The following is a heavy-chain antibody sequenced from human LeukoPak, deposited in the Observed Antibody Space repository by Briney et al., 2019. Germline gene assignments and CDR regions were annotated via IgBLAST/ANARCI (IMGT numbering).Heavy chain of an antibody. D-gene: IGHD2-2*01. Sequence: GGSLRLSCGASGFTFSDYWMSWVRQAPGKGLEWVSSITLSGGSTFYADSVKGRFTISRDNSKNTPYLQMNSLGAEDTAVYYCAKRGNPAVGHHYLDVWGEGTTVSVSS. CDR3: AKRGNPAVGHHYLDV. CDR1: GFTFSDYW. CDR2: ITLSGGST. J-gene: IGHJ6*03. V-gene: IGHV3-23*01.